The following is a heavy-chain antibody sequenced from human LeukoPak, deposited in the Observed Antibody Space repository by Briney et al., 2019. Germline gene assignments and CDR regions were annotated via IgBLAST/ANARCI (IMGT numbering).Heavy chain of an antibody. CDR2: INPNSGGT. V-gene: IGHV1-2*02. CDR1: GYTFTGYY. J-gene: IGHJ4*02. D-gene: IGHD3-22*01. CDR3: ARDLGYYDSSGRDY. Sequence: APVKVSCKASGYTFTGYYMHWVRQAPGQGLEWMGWINPNSGGTNYAQKFQGRVTMTRDTSISTAYMELSRLRSDDTAVYYCARDLGYYDSSGRDYWGQGTLVTVSS.